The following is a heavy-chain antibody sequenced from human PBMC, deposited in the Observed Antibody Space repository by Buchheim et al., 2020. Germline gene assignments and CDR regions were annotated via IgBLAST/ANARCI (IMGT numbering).Heavy chain of an antibody. V-gene: IGHV1-69*01. Sequence: QVQLVQSGAEVKKPGSSVKLSCKASGGTFNMYAMNWVRQAPGQGLEWMGEIVPLFGTTNYAQNFQGRATITADDSTSTAYMELSTLNSEDSAVYYCAQKDSHGFYFDLWGQGTL. J-gene: IGHJ4*02. CDR1: GGTFNMYA. CDR3: AQKDSHGFYFDL. D-gene: IGHD5-18*01. CDR2: IVPLFGTT.